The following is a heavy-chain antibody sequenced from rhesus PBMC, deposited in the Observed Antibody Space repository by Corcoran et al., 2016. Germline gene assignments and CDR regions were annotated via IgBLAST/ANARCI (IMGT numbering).Heavy chain of an antibody. Sequence: QVQLQESGPGVVKPSETLSLTCAVSGGSISDSYRWSWIRQPPGKGLDWIGYIYGSSTSTNYNPSLKIRGTISKDMSKNQFSLKLSSVTAADTAVYYCARRSWNNVDYWGQGVLVTVSS. CDR2: IYGSSTST. V-gene: IGHV4S10*01. CDR3: ARRSWNNVDY. D-gene: IGHD1-20*01. J-gene: IGHJ4*01. CDR1: GGSISDSYR.